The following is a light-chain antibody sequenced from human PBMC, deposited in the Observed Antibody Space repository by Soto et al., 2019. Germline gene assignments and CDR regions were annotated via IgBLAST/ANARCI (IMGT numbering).Light chain of an antibody. CDR3: LSFESSLSVV. CDR2: GNT. J-gene: IGLJ2*01. Sequence: QSVLTQPPSVSGAPGQRVTISCTRSSSNIGAGYDVHWYQQLPGRAPKLLIYGNTNRPSGVPDRFSGSKSGTSASLAITGLHAEDEADYYCLSFESSLSVVFGGGTKLTVL. V-gene: IGLV1-40*01. CDR1: SSNIGAGYD.